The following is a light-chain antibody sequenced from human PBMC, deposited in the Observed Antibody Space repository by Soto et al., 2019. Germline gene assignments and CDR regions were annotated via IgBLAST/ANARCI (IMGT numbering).Light chain of an antibody. J-gene: IGKJ1*01. CDR1: QSISSSY. V-gene: IGKV3-20*01. CDR3: QNYGNSPQT. CDR2: SES. Sequence: EIVLTQSPGTLSLSPGESATLSCRDSQSISSSYLAWYQQKTGQAPRLLIYSESSRATGIPDRLSGSGSGTDLNLTISRLEPEDFAVYYCQNYGNSPQTCGQGTKVDIK.